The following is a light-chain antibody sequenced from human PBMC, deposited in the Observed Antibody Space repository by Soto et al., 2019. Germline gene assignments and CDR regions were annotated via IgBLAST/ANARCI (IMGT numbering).Light chain of an antibody. CDR3: QQYNIRPLT. CDR1: QSVHTW. J-gene: IGKJ4*01. V-gene: IGKV1-5*01. CDR2: DAS. Sequence: DIQMTQSPSTLSASVGDRVTITCRANQSVHTWLAWYQQKPGKAPKLLISDASSLESGVPSRFSGSRSGREFTLTITNLHPDDFATYYCQQYNIRPLTFGGGTKVEIK.